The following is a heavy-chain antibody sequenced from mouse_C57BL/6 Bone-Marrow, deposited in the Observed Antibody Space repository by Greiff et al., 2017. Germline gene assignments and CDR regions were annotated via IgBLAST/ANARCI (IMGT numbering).Heavy chain of an antibody. D-gene: IGHD1-1*01. Sequence: VQLQQSGAELARPGASVKMSCKASGYTFTSYTMHWVKQRPGQGLEWIGYINPSSGYTKYNQKFKDKATLTADKSSSTAYMQLSSLASEDSAVXYCANYGSTPFAYWGQGTLVTVSA. J-gene: IGHJ3*01. CDR3: ANYGSTPFAY. CDR1: GYTFTSYT. CDR2: INPSSGYT. V-gene: IGHV1-4*01.